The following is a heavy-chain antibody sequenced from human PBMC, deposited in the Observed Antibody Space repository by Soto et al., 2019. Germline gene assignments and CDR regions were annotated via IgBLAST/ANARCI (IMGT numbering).Heavy chain of an antibody. CDR3: ARNLYGMDV. V-gene: IGHV4-39*01. CDR1: GGSISSSSYY. Sequence: SETVSLTCTVSGGSISSSSYYWGWIRQPPGKGLEWIGSIYYSGSTYYNPSLKSRVTISVDTSKNQFSLKLSSVTAADTAVYYCARNLYGMDVWGQGTTVTVSS. J-gene: IGHJ6*02. CDR2: IYYSGST.